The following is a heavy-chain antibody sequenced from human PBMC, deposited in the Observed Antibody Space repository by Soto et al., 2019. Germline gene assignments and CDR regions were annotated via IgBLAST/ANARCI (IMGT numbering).Heavy chain of an antibody. Sequence: QVQLQESGPGLVKPSQTLSLTCTVSGGSISSGGYYWSWIRQHPGKGLEWIGYIYYSGSTYYNPSLKSRVTISVDTSKNQFSLKLSSVTAADTAVYYCVCSSTSPIPRYYYYMDVLGKGTTVTVSS. CDR1: GGSISSGGYY. CDR2: IYYSGST. CDR3: VCSSTSPIPRYYYYMDV. D-gene: IGHD2-2*01. V-gene: IGHV4-31*03. J-gene: IGHJ6*03.